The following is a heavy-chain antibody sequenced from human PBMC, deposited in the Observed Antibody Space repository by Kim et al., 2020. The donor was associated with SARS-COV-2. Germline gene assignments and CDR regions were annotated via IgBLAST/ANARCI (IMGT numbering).Heavy chain of an antibody. CDR1: GFTFSSYA. V-gene: IGHV3-23*01. J-gene: IGHJ5*02. Sequence: GGSLRLSCAASGFTFSSYAMSWVRQAPGKGLEWVSAISGSGGSTYYADSVKGRFTISRDNSKNTLYLQMNSLRAEDTAVYYCAKEADIVVVPAAIDWFDPWGQGTLVTVSS. D-gene: IGHD2-2*01. CDR2: ISGSGGST. CDR3: AKEADIVVVPAAIDWFDP.